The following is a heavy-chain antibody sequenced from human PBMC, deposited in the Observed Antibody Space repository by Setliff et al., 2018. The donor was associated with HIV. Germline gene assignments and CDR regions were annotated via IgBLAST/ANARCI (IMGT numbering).Heavy chain of an antibody. CDR1: GGSFSGYF. CDR2: INHRGSI. D-gene: IGHD3-10*01. J-gene: IGHJ6*03. V-gene: IGHV4-34*01. Sequence: SSETLSLTCAIYGGSFSGYFWIWIRQPPGKRLEWIGEINHRGSIYYNSSLKSRVTIAVDTSKNQFSLNLSAVTAADTAVYYCARGSVFWDRGNHYQYMDVWAKGTTVTVSS. CDR3: ARGSVFWDRGNHYQYMDV.